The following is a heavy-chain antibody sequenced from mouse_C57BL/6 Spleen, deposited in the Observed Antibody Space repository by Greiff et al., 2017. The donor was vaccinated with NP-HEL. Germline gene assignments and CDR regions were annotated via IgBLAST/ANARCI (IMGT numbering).Heavy chain of an antibody. CDR3: TTGTTVVATRDWFAY. CDR1: GFNIKDDY. Sequence: EVQLQQSGAELVRPGASVKLSCTASGFNIKDDYMHWVKQRPEQGLEWIGWIDPENGDTEYASKFQGKATITADTSSNTAYLQLSSLTSEDTAVYYCTTGTTVVATRDWFAYWGQGTLVTVSA. CDR2: IDPENGDT. J-gene: IGHJ3*01. V-gene: IGHV14-4*01. D-gene: IGHD1-1*01.